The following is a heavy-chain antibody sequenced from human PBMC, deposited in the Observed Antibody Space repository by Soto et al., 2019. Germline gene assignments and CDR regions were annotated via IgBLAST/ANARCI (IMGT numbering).Heavy chain of an antibody. CDR2: IYSGGST. Sequence: EVQLVETGGGLIQPGGSLRLSCAASGFTVSSNYMSWVRQAPGKGLEWVSVIYSGGSTYYADSVKGRFTISRDNSKNTLYLQMNSLRAEDTAVYYCARDRTYYDFWSGYYPGYYYYYGMDVWGQGTTVTVSS. D-gene: IGHD3-3*01. J-gene: IGHJ6*02. CDR1: GFTVSSNY. V-gene: IGHV3-53*02. CDR3: ARDRTYYDFWSGYYPGYYYYYGMDV.